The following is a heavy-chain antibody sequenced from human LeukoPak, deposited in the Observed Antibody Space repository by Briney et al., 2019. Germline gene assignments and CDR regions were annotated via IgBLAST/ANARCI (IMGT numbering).Heavy chain of an antibody. Sequence: PSETLSLTCTVSGGSISSSSYYWGWIRQPPGKGLEWIGSIYYSGSTNYNPSLKSRVTISVDTSKNQFSLKLSSVTAADTAVYYCASTYYDILTGYYRNYWGQGTLVTVSS. CDR2: IYYSGST. D-gene: IGHD3-9*01. V-gene: IGHV4-39*07. J-gene: IGHJ4*02. CDR1: GGSISSSSYY. CDR3: ASTYYDILTGYYRNY.